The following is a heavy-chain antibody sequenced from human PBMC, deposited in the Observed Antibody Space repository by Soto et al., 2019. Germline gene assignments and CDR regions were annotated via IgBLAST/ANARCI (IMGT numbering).Heavy chain of an antibody. CDR2: FDPEDGET. V-gene: IGHV1-24*01. D-gene: IGHD2-21*02. Sequence: ASVKVSCKVSGYTLTELSMHWVRQSPGKGLEWMGGFDPEDGETIYAQKFQGRVTMTEDTSTDTAYLDLSSLRSEDTAVYYCATDPEVTTDGMDVWGQGTTVTVS. CDR3: ATDPEVTTDGMDV. CDR1: GYTLTELS. J-gene: IGHJ6*02.